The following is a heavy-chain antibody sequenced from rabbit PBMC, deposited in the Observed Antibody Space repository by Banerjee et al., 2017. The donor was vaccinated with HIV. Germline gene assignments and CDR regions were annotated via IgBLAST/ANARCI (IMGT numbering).Heavy chain of an antibody. J-gene: IGHJ4*01. Sequence: QQQLVESGGGLVKPGASLTLTCKASGFSFSSSYYMCWVRQAPGKRPEWIACIYTTLSDSAYYALWAKGRFTISRSTSLNTVDLQMTSLTAADTATYFCVRAGVYAGSSSYTGFDFNLWGQGTLVTVS. V-gene: IGHV1S43*01. D-gene: IGHD8-1*01. CDR3: VRAGVYAGSSSYTGFDFNL. CDR1: GFSFSSSYY. CDR2: IYTTLSDSA.